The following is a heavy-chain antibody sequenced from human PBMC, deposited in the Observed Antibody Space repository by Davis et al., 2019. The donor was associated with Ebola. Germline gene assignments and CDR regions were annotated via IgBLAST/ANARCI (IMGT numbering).Heavy chain of an antibody. V-gene: IGHV1-3*01. CDR2: ITSRNDKT. J-gene: IGHJ4*02. CDR1: GYAFSPYG. D-gene: IGHD6-19*01. Sequence: ASVKVSCKASGYAFSPYGIHWVRQAPGQGLEWVGWITSRNDKTEYSQKFQGRVTISRDTSAQTTYLEMKSLTSDDTAVYYCAPSRDYGSGWNGVGFWGQGTLVTVSS. CDR3: APSRDYGSGWNGVGF.